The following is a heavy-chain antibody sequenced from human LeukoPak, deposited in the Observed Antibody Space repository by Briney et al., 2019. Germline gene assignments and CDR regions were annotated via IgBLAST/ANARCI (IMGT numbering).Heavy chain of an antibody. CDR1: GCSISNYW. J-gene: IGHJ4*02. V-gene: IGHV4-59*01. CDR3: ARGYSSSWNYFDY. Sequence: SETLSLTCTVSGCSISNYWWSWIRQPPGKGLEWIGYVFDSGGTNYNHSLKSRVPISVVTSKKQFSLRLSSVTAADTAVYYCARGYSSSWNYFDYWGLGTLVTVSS. D-gene: IGHD6-13*01. CDR2: VFDSGGT.